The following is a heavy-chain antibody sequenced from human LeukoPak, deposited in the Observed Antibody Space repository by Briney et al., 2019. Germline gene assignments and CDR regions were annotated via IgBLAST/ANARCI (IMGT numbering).Heavy chain of an antibody. V-gene: IGHV3-7*03. CDR3: TRGRPGITAAGYYFDY. CDR2: IKEDGSRQ. J-gene: IGHJ4*02. CDR1: GFTFSTYW. D-gene: IGHD6-13*01. Sequence: PGGSLRLSCAASGFTFSTYWMSWVRQTPGKGLEWVANIKEDGSRQYYVDSVKGRFTISRDNSKNTLYLQMNSLRAEDTAVYYCTRGRPGITAAGYYFDYWGQGTLVTVSS.